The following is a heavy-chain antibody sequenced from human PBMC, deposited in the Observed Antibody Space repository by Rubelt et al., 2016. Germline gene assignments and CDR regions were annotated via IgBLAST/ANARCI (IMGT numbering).Heavy chain of an antibody. D-gene: IGHD3-22*01. CDR2: IYYSGST. Sequence: QLQLQESGPGLVKPSETLSLTCTVSGGSISSSSYYWGWIRQPPGKGLEWIGSIYYSGSTYYNPSLKSRVTISVDTSKNQFSLKLSSVTAADTAVYYGASGYDSSGYYYPDRKENWFDPWGQGTLVTVSS. CDR3: ASGYDSSGYYYPDRKENWFDP. CDR1: GGSISSSSYY. J-gene: IGHJ5*02. V-gene: IGHV4-39*01.